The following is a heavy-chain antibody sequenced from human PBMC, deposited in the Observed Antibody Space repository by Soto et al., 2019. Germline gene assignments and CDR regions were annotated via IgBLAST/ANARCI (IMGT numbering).Heavy chain of an antibody. CDR2: LYTMGST. Sequence: QVQLQESGPGLVKSSETLSLTCTVSGGSISGYYWSWIRQPAGKGLEWIGRLYTMGSTNYNPSLQSRVTMSVDTSKNEFSLKVSSVTAADTAVYFCARSWGLYCSSSRCYSPWFDPWGRGTLVTVSS. V-gene: IGHV4-4*07. D-gene: IGHD2-2*02. J-gene: IGHJ5*02. CDR1: GGSISGYY. CDR3: ARSWGLYCSSSRCYSPWFDP.